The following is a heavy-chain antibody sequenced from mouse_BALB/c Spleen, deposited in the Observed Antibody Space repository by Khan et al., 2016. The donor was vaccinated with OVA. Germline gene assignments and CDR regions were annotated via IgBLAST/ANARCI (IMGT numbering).Heavy chain of an antibody. CDR1: GFTFSTYG. Sequence: EVELVESGGDLVKPGGSLKLSCAASGFTFSTYGMSWVRQTPDKRLEWVAAISSGGSYTHYPDSVKGRFTISRDNAKNTLYLQMSSLKSEDTAMYYCTRLAYYYNSEGFAYWGQGTLVTVSA. V-gene: IGHV5-6*01. CDR2: ISSGGSYT. J-gene: IGHJ3*01. CDR3: TRLAYYYNSEGFAY. D-gene: IGHD1-1*01.